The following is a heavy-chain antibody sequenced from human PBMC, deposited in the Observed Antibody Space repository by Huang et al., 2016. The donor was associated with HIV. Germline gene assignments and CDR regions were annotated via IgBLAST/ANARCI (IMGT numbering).Heavy chain of an antibody. Sequence: QVQLVQSGAEVKTPGSSVKVSCKASGGIFSSYGISGVRQAPGQGLEWMGEIVIVFGRTNYAQKFQGRVTITADEATSTAHMELRRLRSEDTAVYYCARGLWNGNSYGSLDHWGQGTLVTVS. D-gene: IGHD5-18*01. CDR1: GGIFSSYG. V-gene: IGHV1-69*13. CDR3: ARGLWNGNSYGSLDH. CDR2: IVIVFGRT. J-gene: IGHJ4*02.